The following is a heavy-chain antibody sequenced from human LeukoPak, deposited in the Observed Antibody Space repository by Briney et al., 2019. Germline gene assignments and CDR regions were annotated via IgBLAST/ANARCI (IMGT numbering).Heavy chain of an antibody. CDR2: SGST. D-gene: IGHD5-18*01. Sequence: PSETLSLTCTVSGGSVSRGTYYWSWIRQPPGRGLEWIAYSGSTNYNPSLKSRVTISLDTSRNQFSLKLSSVTAADTAVYYCASVKGYSFGYGYFNCWGQGTLVTVSS. V-gene: IGHV4-61*01. J-gene: IGHJ4*02. CDR1: GGSVSRGTYY. CDR3: ASVKGYSFGYGYFNC.